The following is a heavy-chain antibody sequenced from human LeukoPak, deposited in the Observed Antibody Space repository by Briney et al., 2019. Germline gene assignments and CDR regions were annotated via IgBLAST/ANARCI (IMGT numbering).Heavy chain of an antibody. D-gene: IGHD4-17*01. V-gene: IGHV4-4*07. CDR3: AREYGDLDY. CDR2: IYSSGSA. J-gene: IGHJ4*02. CDR1: GGSISVFY. Sequence: SQTRSLTCTVAGGSISVFYWSCVRQPAGKGLDWIGRIYSSGSANYNPSLKSRVTMSLDTSNNQVSLKLTSVSAADTAVYYCAREYGDLDYWGQGTLVTVSS.